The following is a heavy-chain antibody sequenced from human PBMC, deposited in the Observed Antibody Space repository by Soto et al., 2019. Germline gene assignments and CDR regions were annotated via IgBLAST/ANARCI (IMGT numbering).Heavy chain of an antibody. Sequence: SVKVSCKASGGAFSSYAISWVRQAPGQGLEWMGGIIPIFGTANYAQKFQGRVTITADESTSTAYMELSSLRSEDTAVYYCAPTRGDSSGYSGFDYWGQGTLVTVSS. CDR2: IIPIFGTA. CDR3: APTRGDSSGYSGFDY. J-gene: IGHJ4*02. D-gene: IGHD3-22*01. V-gene: IGHV1-69*13. CDR1: GGAFSSYA.